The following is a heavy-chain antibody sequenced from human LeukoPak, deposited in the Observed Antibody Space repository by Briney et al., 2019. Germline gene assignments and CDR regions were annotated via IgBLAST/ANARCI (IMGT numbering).Heavy chain of an antibody. J-gene: IGHJ4*02. CDR1: GFTFSDND. CDR3: ARGRIRTYAGSWLLDY. Sequence: PGGSLRLSCAASGFTFSDNDMLWVRQATGKGLEWVSRIGSAGDTYYAGSVKGRFSLSRDNAKSSLFLQMNSLRAGDTAVYYCARGRIRTYAGSWLLDYWGQGTLVTVSS. V-gene: IGHV3-13*04. CDR2: IGSAGDT. D-gene: IGHD2-2*01.